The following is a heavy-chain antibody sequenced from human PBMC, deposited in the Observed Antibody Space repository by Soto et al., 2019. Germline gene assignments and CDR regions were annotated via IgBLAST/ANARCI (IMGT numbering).Heavy chain of an antibody. J-gene: IGHJ5*02. D-gene: IGHD2-21*02. CDR1: GGTFSSYA. CDR3: ASAGAYCGGDCPP. CDR2: IIPIFGTA. Sequence: VKVSCKASGGTFSSYAISWVRQAPGQGLEWMGGIIPIFGTANYAQKFQGRVTITADESTSTAYMELSSLRSEDTAVYYCASAGAYCGGDCPPWGQGTLVTVSS. V-gene: IGHV1-69*13.